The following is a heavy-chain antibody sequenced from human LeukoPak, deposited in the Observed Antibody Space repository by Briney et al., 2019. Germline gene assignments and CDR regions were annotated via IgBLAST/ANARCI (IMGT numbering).Heavy chain of an antibody. D-gene: IGHD4-17*01. Sequence: SETLSLTCTVSGGSISTYYWNWIRQPPGKGLEWIGYIYYSGSTNYNSSLKSRVTISVDTSQNQFSLKLSSVTAADTAVYYCARVDYGDFSLDYWGQGTLVTVSS. J-gene: IGHJ4*02. CDR3: ARVDYGDFSLDY. CDR1: GGSISTYY. CDR2: IYYSGST. V-gene: IGHV4-59*01.